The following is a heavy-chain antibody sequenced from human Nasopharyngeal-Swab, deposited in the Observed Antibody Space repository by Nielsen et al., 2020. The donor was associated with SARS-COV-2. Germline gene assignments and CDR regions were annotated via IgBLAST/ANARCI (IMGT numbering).Heavy chain of an antibody. V-gene: IGHV3-21*01. CDR3: ARSPYYDFCSGYYTRFDY. D-gene: IGHD3-3*01. CDR2: ISSSSTYI. J-gene: IGHJ4*02. Sequence: VRQAPGKGLEWVSSISSSSTYIYYADSVKGRFTVSRDNAKNSLYLQMSSLRTEDAAVYYCARSPYYDFCSGYYTRFDYWGRGTLVTVSS.